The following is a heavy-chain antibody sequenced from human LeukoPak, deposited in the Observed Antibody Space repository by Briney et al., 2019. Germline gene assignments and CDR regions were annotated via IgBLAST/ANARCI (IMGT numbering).Heavy chain of an antibody. CDR1: GYTLTELS. V-gene: IGHV1-18*01. J-gene: IGHJ4*02. CDR3: ARELHVERDDY. CDR2: ISANDGKI. Sequence: ASVTVSCKVSGYTLTELSMHWVRQAPGQGLEWMGWISANDGKIHYSERHQGRVTMSTDTVTSTVYMELRSLRSDDTAVYYCARELHVERDDYWGQGTLVTVSS. D-gene: IGHD1-1*01.